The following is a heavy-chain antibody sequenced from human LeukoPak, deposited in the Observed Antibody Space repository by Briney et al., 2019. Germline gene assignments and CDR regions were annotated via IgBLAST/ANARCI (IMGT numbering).Heavy chain of an antibody. CDR3: ARDEGGPVNY. D-gene: IGHD3-16*01. CDR2: ISSNNGNT. CDR1: GYTFTSHG. J-gene: IGHJ4*02. V-gene: IGHV1-18*01. Sequence: ASVKVSCKASGYTFTSHGISWVRQAPGQGLEWMGWISSNNGNTKYAQKFQGRVTMTTETSTSTAYMELRSLRSDDTAVYYCARDEGGPVNYWGQGTLVTVSS.